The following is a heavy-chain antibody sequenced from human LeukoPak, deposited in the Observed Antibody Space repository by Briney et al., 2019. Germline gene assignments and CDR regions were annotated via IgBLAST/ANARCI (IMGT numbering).Heavy chain of an antibody. D-gene: IGHD3-10*01. CDR2: INPNSGGT. J-gene: IGHJ4*02. V-gene: IGHV1-2*02. CDR1: GYTFTGYY. CDR3: ARGALGGSGSYYGVDY. Sequence: ASVKVSCMASGYTFTGYYMHWVRQAPGQGLEWMGWINPNSGGTNYAQKFQGRVTMTRDTSISAAYMELSRLRSDDTAVYYCARGALGGSGSYYGVDYWGQGTLVTVSS.